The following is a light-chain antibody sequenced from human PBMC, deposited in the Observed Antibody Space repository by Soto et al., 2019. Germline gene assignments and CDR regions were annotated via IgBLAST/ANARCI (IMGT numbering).Light chain of an antibody. CDR1: QTVNSDY. CDR2: DAS. Sequence: EIVLTQSPGTLSLSPGERATLSCRASQTVNSDYLAWYQQKPGQAPRLLIYDASDRATGIPARFSGSGSGTAFTLTISGLEPEDFALYYCQQRYNWPLTFGGGTKVDIE. J-gene: IGKJ4*01. V-gene: IGKV3-11*01. CDR3: QQRYNWPLT.